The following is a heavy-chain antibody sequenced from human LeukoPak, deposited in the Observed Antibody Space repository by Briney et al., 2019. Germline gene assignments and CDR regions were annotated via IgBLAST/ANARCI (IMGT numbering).Heavy chain of an antibody. Sequence: GGSLRLSCAAPGFTFSSYDMHWVRQATGKGLKWVSAIGTAGDTYYPGSVKDRFTISRENAKTSLYLQMNSLRAGDTAVYYCARAHCSGGSCYDYWGQGTLVTVSS. V-gene: IGHV3-13*01. J-gene: IGHJ4*02. CDR1: GFTFSSYD. CDR3: ARAHCSGGSCYDY. D-gene: IGHD2-15*01. CDR2: IGTAGDT.